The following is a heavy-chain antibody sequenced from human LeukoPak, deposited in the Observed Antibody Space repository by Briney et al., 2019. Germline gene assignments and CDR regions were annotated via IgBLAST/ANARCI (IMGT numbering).Heavy chain of an antibody. D-gene: IGHD6-13*01. CDR3: ARAPVIAAAGTTGDYFDY. CDR2: IIPIFGTA. Sequence: SAKVSCKASGGTFSSYAISWVRQAPGQGLEWMGGIIPIFGTANYAQKFQGRVTITADKSTGTAYMELSSLRSEDTAVYYCARAPVIAAAGTTGDYFDYWGQGTLVTVSS. J-gene: IGHJ4*02. V-gene: IGHV1-69*06. CDR1: GGTFSSYA.